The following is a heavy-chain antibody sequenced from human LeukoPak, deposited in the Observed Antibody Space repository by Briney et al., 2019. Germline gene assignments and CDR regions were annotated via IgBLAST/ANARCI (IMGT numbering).Heavy chain of an antibody. CDR1: GFTFSSYA. CDR3: AKSEYYDSSGYYEGALYY. D-gene: IGHD3-22*01. V-gene: IGHV3-23*01. Sequence: PGGSLRLSCAASGFTFSSYAMSWVRQAPGKGLEWVSAISGSGGSTYYADSVKGRFTISRDNSKSTLYLQMNSLRAEDTAVYYCAKSEYYDSSGYYEGALYYWGQGTLVTVSS. J-gene: IGHJ4*02. CDR2: ISGSGGST.